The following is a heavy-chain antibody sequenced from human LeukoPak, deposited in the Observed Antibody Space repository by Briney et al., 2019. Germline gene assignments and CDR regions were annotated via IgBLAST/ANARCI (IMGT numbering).Heavy chain of an antibody. CDR3: ARGEPYYYDSCGSNL. Sequence: SETLSLTCTVSGGSVSSGSYYWSWIRQPPGEGLEWIGYIYYSGSTNYNPSLKSRVTISVDTSKNQFSLKLSSVTAADTAVYYCARGEPYYYDSCGSNLWGRGTLVTVSS. D-gene: IGHD3-22*01. CDR1: GGSVSSGSYY. CDR2: IYYSGST. J-gene: IGHJ2*01. V-gene: IGHV4-61*01.